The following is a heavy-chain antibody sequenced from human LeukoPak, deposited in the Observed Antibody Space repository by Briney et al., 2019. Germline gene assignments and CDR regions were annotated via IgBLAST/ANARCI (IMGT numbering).Heavy chain of an antibody. Sequence: GGSLRLSCAASGFTFSSYSRNWVRQAPGKGLEWVSSISSSSSYIYYADSVKGRFTISRDNAKNSLYLQMNSLRAEDTAVCYCADYCSGGSCHSNWGQGTLVTVSS. V-gene: IGHV3-21*01. CDR2: ISSSSSYI. J-gene: IGHJ4*02. CDR3: ADYCSGGSCHSN. CDR1: GFTFSSYS. D-gene: IGHD2-15*01.